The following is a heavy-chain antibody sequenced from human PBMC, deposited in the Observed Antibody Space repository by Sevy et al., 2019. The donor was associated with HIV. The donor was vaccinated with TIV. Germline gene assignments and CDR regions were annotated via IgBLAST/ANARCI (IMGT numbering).Heavy chain of an antibody. CDR1: GFTFSDYY. J-gene: IGHJ6*02. Sequence: GGSLRLSCAASGFTFSDYYMSWIRQAPGKGLEWVSYISSSGSTIYYADSVKGRFTISSDNAKNSLYLQMNSLRAEDTAVYYCARDSTVVVPAANSNYYYGMDVWGQGTTVTVSS. CDR3: ARDSTVVVPAANSNYYYGMDV. CDR2: ISSSGSTI. V-gene: IGHV3-11*01. D-gene: IGHD2-2*01.